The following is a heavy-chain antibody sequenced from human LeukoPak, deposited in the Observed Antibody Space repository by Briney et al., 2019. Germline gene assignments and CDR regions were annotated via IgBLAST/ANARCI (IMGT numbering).Heavy chain of an antibody. D-gene: IGHD6-13*01. CDR1: GFTFSSYG. J-gene: IGHJ4*02. Sequence: GGSLRLSCAASGFTFSSYGMHWVRQAPGKGLEWVAFIQYDGSNKYYVDSVKGRFTISRDNSKNTLYLQMNSLRVEDTAVYYCAKGGSSSRFDSWGQGTLATVSS. V-gene: IGHV3-30*02. CDR2: IQYDGSNK. CDR3: AKGGSSSRFDS.